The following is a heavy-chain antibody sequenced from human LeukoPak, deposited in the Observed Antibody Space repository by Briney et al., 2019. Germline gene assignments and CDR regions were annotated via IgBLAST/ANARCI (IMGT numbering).Heavy chain of an antibody. CDR3: ARAPEYGLYYFDY. D-gene: IGHD1-14*01. CDR1: GYSISSSNW. Sequence: SETLSLTRAVSGYSISSSNWWGWIRQPPGKGLEWIGYIYYSGSIYYNPSLKSRVTMSVDTSKNQFSLKLSSVTAADTAVYYCARAPEYGLYYFDYWGQGTLVTVSS. J-gene: IGHJ4*02. V-gene: IGHV4-28*05. CDR2: IYYSGSI.